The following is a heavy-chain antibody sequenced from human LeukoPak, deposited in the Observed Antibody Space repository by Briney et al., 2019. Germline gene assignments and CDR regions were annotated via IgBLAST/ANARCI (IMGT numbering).Heavy chain of an antibody. V-gene: IGHV4-31*03. Sequence: TPSQTLSLTCTVSGGSVNSGGYYWTWIRQHPGKGLEWLGYIYYSGRTYHNPSLKSRITISLDTSKNQFSLNLTSVSAADTAFYFCARSSDYGDYDWGQGTLITVSS. CDR1: GGSVNSGGYY. CDR3: ARSSDYGDYD. D-gene: IGHD4-17*01. J-gene: IGHJ4*02. CDR2: IYYSGRT.